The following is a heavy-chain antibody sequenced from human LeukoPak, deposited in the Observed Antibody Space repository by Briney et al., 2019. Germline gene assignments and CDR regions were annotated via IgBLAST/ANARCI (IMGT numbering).Heavy chain of an antibody. CDR2: VSGSGGST. Sequence: ETLSLTCAVYGGSFSGYYWSWVRQAPGKGLEWVSAVSGSGGSTYYADSVKGRFTISRDNSKNTLYLQMNSLRAEDTAVYYCAKDYSSGWYPEYFQHWGQGTLVTVSS. V-gene: IGHV3-23*01. CDR3: AKDYSSGWYPEYFQH. CDR1: GGSFSGYY. D-gene: IGHD6-19*01. J-gene: IGHJ1*01.